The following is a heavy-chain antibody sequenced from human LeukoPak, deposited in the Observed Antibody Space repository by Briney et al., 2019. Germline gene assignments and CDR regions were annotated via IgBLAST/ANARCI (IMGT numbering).Heavy chain of an antibody. CDR1: GGSVSGYY. J-gene: IGHJ4*02. V-gene: IGHV4-34*01. Sequence: PSETLSLTCAVYGGSVSGYYWSWIRQPPGKGLGWVGEINHIGSTNYTPPLKSRVTISVDTSKNPFSLKLSSVTAADTAVYYCARGGSYFDYWGQGTLVTVSS. CDR3: ARGGSYFDY. CDR2: INHIGST.